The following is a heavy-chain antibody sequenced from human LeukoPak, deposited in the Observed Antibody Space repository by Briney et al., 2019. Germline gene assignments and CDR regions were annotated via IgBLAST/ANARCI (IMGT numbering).Heavy chain of an antibody. Sequence: SVKVACKAYAGTFSSYAISWVRQAPGQGLEWIGTIIPIFGIANYAQKFQGRVTITADKSTSTAYMELSSLRSEDTAVYYCARASPDDSSGYYLDYWGQGTLVTVSS. V-gene: IGHV1-69*04. CDR1: AGTFSSYA. CDR3: ARASPDDSSGYYLDY. J-gene: IGHJ4*02. CDR2: IIPIFGIA. D-gene: IGHD3-22*01.